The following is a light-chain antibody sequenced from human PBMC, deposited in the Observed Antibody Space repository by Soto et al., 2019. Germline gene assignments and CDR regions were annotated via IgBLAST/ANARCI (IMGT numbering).Light chain of an antibody. J-gene: IGLJ1*01. Sequence: QSVLTQPASVSGSPGQSITISCTGTSSDVGGYNYVSWYQQHPVKAPKLMIYDVTNRPSGVSDRFSGSKSGNTASLTISGLQAEDEADYYCSSYTGAYTLVFGTGTKVTV. V-gene: IGLV2-14*01. CDR2: DVT. CDR1: SSDVGGYNY. CDR3: SSYTGAYTLV.